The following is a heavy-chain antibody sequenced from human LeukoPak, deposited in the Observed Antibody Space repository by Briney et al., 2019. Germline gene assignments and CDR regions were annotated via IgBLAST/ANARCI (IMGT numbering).Heavy chain of an antibody. CDR1: GFNFGTYW. CDR2: IKYDDTVK. J-gene: IGHJ4*02. CDR3: ARDPDSSAFDY. Sequence: GGSLRLSCTAAGFNFGTYWMSWVRQSPEKGLEFVANIKYDDTVKNYVDSVMGRFTISRDNPSNSVYLQMDSLRPEDTALYYCARDPDSSAFDYWGQGAQVTVSS. V-gene: IGHV3-7*01. D-gene: IGHD2-15*01.